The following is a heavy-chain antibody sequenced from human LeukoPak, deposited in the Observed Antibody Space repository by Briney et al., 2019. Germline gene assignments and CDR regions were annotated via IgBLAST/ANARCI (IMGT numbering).Heavy chain of an antibody. CDR2: IYPGDSDT. Sequence: GESLKISCKGSGYSFTSYWIGWVRQMPGKGLEWMGIIYPGDSDTRYSPSFQGQVTISADKSISTAYLQWSSLKASDTAMYYCARLDSWYVSYLSFDYWGQGTLVTVSS. CDR1: GYSFTSYW. CDR3: ARLDSWYVSYLSFDY. D-gene: IGHD6-13*01. J-gene: IGHJ4*02. V-gene: IGHV5-51*01.